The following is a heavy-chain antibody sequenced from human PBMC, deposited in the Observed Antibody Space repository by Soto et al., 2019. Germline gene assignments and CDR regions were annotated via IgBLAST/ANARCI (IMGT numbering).Heavy chain of an antibody. CDR1: GFTVSSNY. J-gene: IGHJ4*02. Sequence: VVWLRVSCAASGFTVSSNYMSWVRQAPGKGLEWVSVIYSGVITYYADSVKGRFTISRDNSKNTLYLQMNSLRAEDTAVYYCASGIVVGIFDYWGQGTLVTVSS. D-gene: IGHD3-22*01. CDR2: IYSGVIT. CDR3: ASGIVVGIFDY. V-gene: IGHV3-53*01.